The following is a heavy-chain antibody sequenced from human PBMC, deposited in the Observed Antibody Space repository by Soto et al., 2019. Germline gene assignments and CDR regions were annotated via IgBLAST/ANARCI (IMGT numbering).Heavy chain of an antibody. Sequence: QVQLVQSGAEVKKPGSSVKVSCKASGGTFSSYAISWVRQAPGQGLEWMGGIIPIFGTANYAQKFQGRVTITADESTSTAYMELSSLRSEDTDVYYCARSAPTIARYYDSSEPWYFDLWGRGTLVTVSS. V-gene: IGHV1-69*01. CDR3: ARSAPTIARYYDSSEPWYFDL. D-gene: IGHD3-22*01. J-gene: IGHJ2*01. CDR1: GGTFSSYA. CDR2: IIPIFGTA.